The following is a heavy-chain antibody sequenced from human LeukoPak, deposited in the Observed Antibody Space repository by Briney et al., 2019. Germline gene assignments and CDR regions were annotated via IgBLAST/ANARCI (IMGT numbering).Heavy chain of an antibody. V-gene: IGHV1-3*01. CDR2: INAGNGNT. Sequence: GASVKVSCKASGYTFTSYAMHWVRQAPGQRLEWMGWINAGNGNTKYSQKFQGRVTITRDTSASTVYMELSSLRSEDTAVYYCARALGYSSGWYWNFQHWGQGTLVTVSS. D-gene: IGHD6-19*01. CDR1: GYTFTSYA. CDR3: ARALGYSSGWYWNFQH. J-gene: IGHJ1*01.